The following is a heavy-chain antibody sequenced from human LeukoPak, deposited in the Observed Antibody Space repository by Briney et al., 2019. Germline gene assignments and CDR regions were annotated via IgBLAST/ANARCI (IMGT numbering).Heavy chain of an antibody. CDR2: IYQSGSA. D-gene: IGHD2-2*01. CDR1: GYSISSGYY. Sequence: SETLFLTCAVSGYSISSGYYWGWIRQSPGKGLEWIGSIYQSGSAYYNPSLNNRVTISVDTSKNEFSLKLTSVTAADTTVYYCARHEGDCTSTSCYRGWFDPWGQGTLVTVPS. CDR3: ARHEGDCTSTSCYRGWFDP. J-gene: IGHJ5*02. V-gene: IGHV4-38-2*01.